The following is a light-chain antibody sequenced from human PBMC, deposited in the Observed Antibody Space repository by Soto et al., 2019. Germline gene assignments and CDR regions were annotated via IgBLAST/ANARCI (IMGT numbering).Light chain of an antibody. CDR2: GAS. CDR3: QQYGSSPWT. V-gene: IGKV3-20*01. Sequence: EIGLTQSPGTLSLSPGERATPSCRASQSVSSSYLGWYQQKPGQAPRLLIYGASSRATGIPGRFSGSGSGTDFTLTISRLEPEDFAVYYCQQYGSSPWTFGQGTKVDIK. CDR1: QSVSSSY. J-gene: IGKJ1*01.